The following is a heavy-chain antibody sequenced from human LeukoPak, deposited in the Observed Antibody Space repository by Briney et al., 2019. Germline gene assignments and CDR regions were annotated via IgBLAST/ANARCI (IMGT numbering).Heavy chain of an antibody. V-gene: IGHV1-69*10. CDR2: FIPVHDTA. CDR1: GGTFTKCV. D-gene: IGHD2-21*01. CDR3: AMLGVIPD. J-gene: IGHJ1*01. Sequence: ASVKVSCKASGGTFTKCVISWVREAPGQGLEWMGRFIPVHDTANYAHKFQGRVILTADKPTSTAYMELTSLRSEDTAVYYCAMLGVIPDWGQGTLITVSS.